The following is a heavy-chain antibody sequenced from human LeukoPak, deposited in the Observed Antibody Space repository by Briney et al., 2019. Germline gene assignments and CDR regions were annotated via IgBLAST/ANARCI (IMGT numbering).Heavy chain of an antibody. D-gene: IGHD6-13*01. V-gene: IGHV1-69*06. CDR2: IIPIFGTA. CDR3: ARGGGYSSSWYDRYNWFDP. CDR1: GGTFSSYA. Sequence: ASVKVSCKASGGTFSSYAISWVRQAPGQGLEWMGGIIPIFGTANYAQKFQGRVTITADKSTSTAYMELSSLRSEDTAVYYCARGGGYSSSWYDRYNWFDPWGQGTLVTVSS. J-gene: IGHJ5*02.